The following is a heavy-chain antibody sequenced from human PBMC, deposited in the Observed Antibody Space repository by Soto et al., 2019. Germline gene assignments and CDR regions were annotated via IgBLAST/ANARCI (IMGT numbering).Heavy chain of an antibody. CDR2: IIPVFRSA. V-gene: IGHV1-69*01. CDR1: GGTFNKFA. CDR3: ARRYCASDNCPLFYYFVDL. J-gene: IGHJ6*02. D-gene: IGHD2-21*02. Sequence: VQLVQSGAEVKKTRSSVKVSCKASGGTFNKFAFSWVRQAPGQGFEWMGGIIPVFRSANYAQRFLGRITITADEYTSTVYLYLNDLRSDDTAVYYCARRYCASDNCPLFYYFVDLWGLGTTVTVSS.